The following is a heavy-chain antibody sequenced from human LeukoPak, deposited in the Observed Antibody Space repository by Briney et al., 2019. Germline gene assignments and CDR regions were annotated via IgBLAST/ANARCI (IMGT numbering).Heavy chain of an antibody. CDR1: GYTFTGYY. V-gene: IGHV1-2*02. J-gene: IGHJ5*02. CDR3: ARDRIDYDILTGQGTTLFDP. Sequence: ASVKVSCKASGYTFTGYYMHWVRHAPGQGLDWMGWINPNSGGTKYAQKFQGRVTMTRDTSISTAYMELSRLRSDDTAVYYCARDRIDYDILTGQGTTLFDPWGQGTLVTVSS. D-gene: IGHD3-9*01. CDR2: INPNSGGT.